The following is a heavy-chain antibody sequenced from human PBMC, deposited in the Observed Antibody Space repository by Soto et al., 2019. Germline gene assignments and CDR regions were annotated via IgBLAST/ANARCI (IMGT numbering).Heavy chain of an antibody. V-gene: IGHV1-18*04. D-gene: IGHD2-2*01. CDR2: ISAYNGNT. J-gene: IGHJ6*02. CDR3: ARDLGIVVVPAAIDYYGMDV. CDR1: GYTFTSYG. Sequence: GASVNVSCKASGYTFTSYGISWVRQAPGQGLEWMGWISAYNGNTNYAQKLQGRVTMTTDTSTSTAYMELRSLRSDDTAVYYCARDLGIVVVPAAIDYYGMDVWGQGTTVTVSS.